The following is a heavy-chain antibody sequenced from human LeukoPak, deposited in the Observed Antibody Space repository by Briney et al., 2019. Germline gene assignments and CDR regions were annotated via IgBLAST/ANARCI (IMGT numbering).Heavy chain of an antibody. V-gene: IGHV5-51*03. D-gene: IGHD2/OR15-2a*01. CDR1: GYSFTNYW. J-gene: IGHJ2*01. CDR3: ARLGRGLLYYSNSREYGSHAFDL. Sequence: KRGESLKISCKGSGYSFTNYWIGWVPQMPGKGLEWMEIIYPGDSDTRYSPSFQGQLTISADKSISTAYLQWSSLKASDTEMYYSARLGRGLLYYSNSREYGSHAFDLW. CDR2: IYPGDSDT.